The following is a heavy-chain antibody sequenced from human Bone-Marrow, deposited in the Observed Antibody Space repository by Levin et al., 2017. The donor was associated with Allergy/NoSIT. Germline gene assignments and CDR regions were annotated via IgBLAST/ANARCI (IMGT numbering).Heavy chain of an antibody. V-gene: IGHV3-23*01. Sequence: GGSLRLSCAASGLIFSNYAMNWVRQAPGKGLEWVSEISGSGSNTHYADSVRGRFTFSRDNSNNTVYLQMNSLRADDTAVYYCAGYDTSGYHSPFDYWGQGTLVTVSS. D-gene: IGHD3-22*01. CDR1: GLIFSNYA. CDR2: ISGSGSNT. J-gene: IGHJ4*02. CDR3: AGYDTSGYHSPFDY.